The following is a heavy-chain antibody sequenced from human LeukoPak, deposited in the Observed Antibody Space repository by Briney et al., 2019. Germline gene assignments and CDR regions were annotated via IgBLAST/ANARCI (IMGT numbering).Heavy chain of an antibody. D-gene: IGHD2-8*02. V-gene: IGHV4-34*01. CDR2: INHSGST. CDR3: ARGFWSRYFDY. J-gene: IGHJ4*02. CDR1: GGSFSGYY. Sequence: SETLSLTCAVYGGSFSGYYWSWIRQPPGKGLEWIGEINHSGSTNYNPSLKSRVTISVDTSKNQFSLRLSSLTAADTAVYYCARGFWSRYFDYWGQGTLVTVSS.